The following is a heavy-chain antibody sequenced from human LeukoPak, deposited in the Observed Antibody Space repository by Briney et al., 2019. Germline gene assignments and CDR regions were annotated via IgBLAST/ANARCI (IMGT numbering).Heavy chain of an antibody. J-gene: IGHJ4*02. CDR2: INPSGGST. D-gene: IGHD2-2*01. V-gene: IGHV1-46*01. CDR3: ARDGPTAAPFDY. CDR1: GYRFTSYD. Sequence: ASVKVSCKASGYRFTSYDMHWVRQAPGQGLEWMGIINPSGGSTSYAQRFQGRVAMTRDTSTTTVYMQINSLTSEDTAVYFCARDGPTAAPFDYWGQGTLVTVSS.